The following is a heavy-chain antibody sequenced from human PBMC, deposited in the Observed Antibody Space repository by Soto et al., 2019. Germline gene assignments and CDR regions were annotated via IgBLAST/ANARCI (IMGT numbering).Heavy chain of an antibody. J-gene: IGHJ5*02. CDR3: ASDWLLYVP. CDR1: GFIFSTYS. V-gene: IGHV3-48*04. CDR2: ISSSGRSI. D-gene: IGHD3-3*01. Sequence: GRSLRLSCAASGFIFSTYSMNWVRQAPGKGLEWLAYISSSGRSIYYADSVKGRFTISRDNAKNSLYLQMNSLRGEDTAVYYCASDWLLYVPWGQGTLVTVPQ.